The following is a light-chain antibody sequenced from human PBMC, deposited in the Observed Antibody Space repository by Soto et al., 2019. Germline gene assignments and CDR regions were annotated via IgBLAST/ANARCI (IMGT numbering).Light chain of an antibody. CDR3: GSYTSSNTLV. CDR2: EVS. CDR1: SSDIGRYNY. Sequence: QSALTQPASVSGSHGRSITISCTGSSSDIGRYNYVSWYQQLPGKAPKLIIYEVSNRPSGVSDRFSGSKSGNTASLSISGLQTEDEADYYCGSYTSSNTLVFGGGTKLTVL. J-gene: IGLJ2*01. V-gene: IGLV2-14*03.